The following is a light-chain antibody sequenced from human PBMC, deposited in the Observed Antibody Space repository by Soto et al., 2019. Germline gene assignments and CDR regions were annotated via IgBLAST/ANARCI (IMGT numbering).Light chain of an antibody. CDR1: SSDVGSYIS. J-gene: IGLJ1*01. CDR2: EVN. CDR3: GSYTSTDTPFV. V-gene: IGLV2-18*02. Sequence: QSALTQPPSVSGSPGQSVSISCTGTSSDVGSYISVSWYQQPPGKGPKLIIYEVNNRPSGVSDRFSGSKSGNKASLTISNLEAEDESDYYCGSYTSTDTPFVFGTGTKVTVL.